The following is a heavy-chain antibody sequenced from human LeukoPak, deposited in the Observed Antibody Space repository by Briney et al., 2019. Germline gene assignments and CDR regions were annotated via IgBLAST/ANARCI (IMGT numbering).Heavy chain of an antibody. CDR3: AGDEYSSSSFFDY. CDR1: GFTFSNYM. J-gene: IGHJ4*02. D-gene: IGHD6-6*01. CDR2: IKSDGITI. Sequence: GGSLRLSCAASGFTFSNYMMHWVRQAPGKGLVWVSRIKSDGITITYADSVKGRFTISRDNAKNTLYLQMNSLRAEDTAVYYCAGDEYSSSSFFDYWGQGTLVTVSS. V-gene: IGHV3-74*01.